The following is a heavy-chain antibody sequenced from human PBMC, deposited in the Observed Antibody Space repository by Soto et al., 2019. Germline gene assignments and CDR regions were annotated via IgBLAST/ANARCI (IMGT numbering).Heavy chain of an antibody. CDR1: GYTFTGYY. Sequence: ASVKVSCKASGYTFTGYYMHWVRQAPGQGLEWMGWINPNSGGTNYAQKFQGRVTMTRDTSISTAYMELSRLRSDDTAVYYCASAGTTEHYYYYHGMDVWGQGTTVTVSS. CDR2: INPNSGGT. J-gene: IGHJ6*02. CDR3: ASAGTTEHYYYYHGMDV. V-gene: IGHV1-2*02. D-gene: IGHD1-1*01.